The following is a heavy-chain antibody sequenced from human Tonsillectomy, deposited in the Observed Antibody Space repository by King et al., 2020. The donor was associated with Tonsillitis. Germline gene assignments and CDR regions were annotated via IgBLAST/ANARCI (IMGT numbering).Heavy chain of an antibody. CDR3: ARARVGSGCRFGY. Sequence: VQLVESGGGLVKPGGSLRLSCAASGFTFSDYYVSWIRQAPGKGLEWVSYISSGGSDIYYADSVKGRFTISRDNAKNSLYLQMNSLRTEDTAVDYCARARVGSGCRFGYWGQGTLVTVSS. CDR1: GFTFSDYY. J-gene: IGHJ4*02. D-gene: IGHD6-19*01. V-gene: IGHV3-11*01. CDR2: ISSGGSDI.